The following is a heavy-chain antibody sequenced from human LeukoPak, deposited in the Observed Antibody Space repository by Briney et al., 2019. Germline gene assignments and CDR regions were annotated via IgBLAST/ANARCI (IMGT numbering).Heavy chain of an antibody. CDR2: IYYSGST. CDR1: GGSISSYY. CDR3: ARATGSDGSSALLN. J-gene: IGHJ4*02. Sequence: PSETLSLTCTVSGGSISSYYWSWIRQPPGKGLEWLGYIYYSGSTNYNPSLKSRVTISVDTSKNQFSLKLSSVTAADTAVYYYARATGSDGSSALLNWGQGTLVTVSS. D-gene: IGHD6-6*01. V-gene: IGHV4-59*01.